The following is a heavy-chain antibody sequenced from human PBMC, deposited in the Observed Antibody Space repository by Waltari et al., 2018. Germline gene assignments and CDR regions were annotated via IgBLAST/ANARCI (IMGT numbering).Heavy chain of an antibody. CDR2: ISSSSSYI. D-gene: IGHD4-4*01. CDR3: ARSYSNSPGRAWFDP. CDR1: GFTFSSYS. Sequence: EVQLVESGGGLVKPGGSLRLSCAASGFTFSSYSMNWVRQAPGKGLEWVSSISSSSSYIYYADSVKGRFTISRDNAKNSLYLQMNSLRAEDTAVYYCARSYSNSPGRAWFDPWGQGTLVTVSS. V-gene: IGHV3-21*01. J-gene: IGHJ5*02.